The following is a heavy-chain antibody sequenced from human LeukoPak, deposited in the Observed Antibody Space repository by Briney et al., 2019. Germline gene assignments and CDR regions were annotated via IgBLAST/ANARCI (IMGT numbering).Heavy chain of an antibody. CDR1: GFTFGDYA. CDR3: TRDYLSGSPGGDAFDI. Sequence: PGGSLRLCCTASGFTFGDYAMSWVRQAPGKGLEWVGFIRSKAYGGTTEYAASVKGRFTISRDDSKSIAYLQMNSLKTEDTAVYYCTRDYLSGSPGGDAFDIWGQGTMVTVSS. V-gene: IGHV3-49*04. CDR2: IRSKAYGGTT. J-gene: IGHJ3*02. D-gene: IGHD1-26*01.